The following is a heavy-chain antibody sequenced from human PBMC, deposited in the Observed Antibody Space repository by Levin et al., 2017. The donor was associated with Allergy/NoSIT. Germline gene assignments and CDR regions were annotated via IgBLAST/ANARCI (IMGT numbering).Heavy chain of an antibody. CDR2: ISFDGNNK. V-gene: IGHV3-30*03. CDR3: ARDRRHDYSNSTYGLEV. D-gene: IGHD4-11*01. CDR1: GFTFRTYG. Sequence: AGGSLRLSCAASGFTFRTYGMNWVRQAPGKGLEWVAVISFDGNNKYYGDSVKGRFTISRDNSKNTLNLEMNSLRVDDTAVYYCARDRRHDYSNSTYGLEVWGPVTTVTVSS. J-gene: IGHJ6*02.